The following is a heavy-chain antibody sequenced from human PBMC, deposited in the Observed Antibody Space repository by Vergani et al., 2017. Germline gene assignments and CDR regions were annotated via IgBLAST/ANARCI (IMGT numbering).Heavy chain of an antibody. CDR1: GYTFTSYG. Sequence: QVQLVQSGAEVKKPGASVKVSCKASGYTFTSYGISWVRQAPGQGLEWMGWISAYNGNTNYAQKLQGRVTMTTDTSTSTAYMELRSLRSDDTAVYYCAGSHIIPGLGQLPHWFDPWGQGTLVTVSS. CDR3: AGSHIIPGLGQLPHWFDP. CDR2: ISAYNGNT. D-gene: IGHD3-16*01. J-gene: IGHJ5*02. V-gene: IGHV1-18*01.